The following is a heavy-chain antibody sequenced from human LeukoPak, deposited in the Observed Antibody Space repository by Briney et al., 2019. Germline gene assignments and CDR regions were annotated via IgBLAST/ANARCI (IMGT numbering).Heavy chain of an antibody. Sequence: GGSLRLSCAASGFTFSDYFMSWIRRAPGKGLEWVSYISSSGTSTYYADSVKGRFTISRDNARNSLYLQMNSLRAEDTAVYYCARDAYLSVAAHGPWGQGTLVTVSS. V-gene: IGHV3-11*01. CDR2: ISSSGTST. J-gene: IGHJ5*02. D-gene: IGHD2-15*01. CDR3: ARDAYLSVAAHGP. CDR1: GFTFSDYF.